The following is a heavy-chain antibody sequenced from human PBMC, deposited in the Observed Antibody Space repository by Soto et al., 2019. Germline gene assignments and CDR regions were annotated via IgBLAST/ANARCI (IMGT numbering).Heavy chain of an antibody. CDR1: GFIFNNYG. Sequence: GGSLRLSCKASGFIFNNYGMSWVRQAPGKGLEWVSGISDSGDSTYYADSMRGRFTISRDNSKNTLYLQMNSLRPEDTAMYYCVKDLYRSSTMPCLDHWGQGALVT. CDR3: VKDLYRSSTMPCLDH. CDR2: ISDSGDST. V-gene: IGHV3-23*01. D-gene: IGHD2-2*01. J-gene: IGHJ4*02.